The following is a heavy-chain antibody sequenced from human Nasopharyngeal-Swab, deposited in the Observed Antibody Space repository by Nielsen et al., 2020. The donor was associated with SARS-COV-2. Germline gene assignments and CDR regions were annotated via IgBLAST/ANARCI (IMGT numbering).Heavy chain of an antibody. CDR2: ISGSGGST. CDR1: GFTFSSYA. Sequence: LSLTCAASGFTFSSYAMSWVRQAPGKGLEWVSAISGSGGSTYYADSVKGRFTISRDNSKNTLYLQMNSLRAEDTAVYHCAKIRITMIVVGPNDYWGQGTLVTVSS. V-gene: IGHV3-23*01. D-gene: IGHD3-22*01. J-gene: IGHJ4*02. CDR3: AKIRITMIVVGPNDY.